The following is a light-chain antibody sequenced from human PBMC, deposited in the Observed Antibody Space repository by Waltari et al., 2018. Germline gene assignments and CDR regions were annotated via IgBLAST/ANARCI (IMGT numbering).Light chain of an antibody. CDR1: QSVDSW. J-gene: IGKJ1*01. CDR2: RTS. CDR3: QQYKTYSRT. V-gene: IGKV1-5*03. Sequence: DIQMTQSPSSLSTFVGDRVTITCRASQSVDSWLAWYQQKPGKAPNILIYRTSSLESGVPSRFSGSGSGTEFTLTISSLQPDDFATYYCQQYKTYSRTFGQGTKVEIK.